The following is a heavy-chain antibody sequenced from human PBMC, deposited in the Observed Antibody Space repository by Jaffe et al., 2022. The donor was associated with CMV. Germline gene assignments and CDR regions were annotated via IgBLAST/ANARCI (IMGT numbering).Heavy chain of an antibody. J-gene: IGHJ4*02. Sequence: EVQLVESGGGLVKPGGSLRLSCAASGFTFSSYSMNWVRQAPGKGLEWVSSISSSSSYIYYADSVKGRFTISRDNAKNSLYLQMNSLRAEDTAVYYCARSLLWFGELSLGYWGQGTLVTVSS. CDR3: ARSLLWFGELSLGY. V-gene: IGHV3-21*01. D-gene: IGHD3-10*01. CDR2: ISSSSSYI. CDR1: GFTFSSYS.